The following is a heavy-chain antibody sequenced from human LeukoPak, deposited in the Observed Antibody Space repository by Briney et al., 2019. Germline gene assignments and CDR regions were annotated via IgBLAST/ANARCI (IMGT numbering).Heavy chain of an antibody. J-gene: IGHJ5*02. CDR2: ISPYNGNT. CDR3: ARDSASVWPGRSGWSNWFDP. D-gene: IGHD6-19*01. CDR1: GGTFSIHA. Sequence: ASVKVSCKASGGTFSIHAITWVRQAPGQGLEWMAWISPYNGNTNYAQKFQGRVTMTTDTSTSTAYMELRSLRADDTAVYYCARDSASVWPGRSGWSNWFDPWGQGTLVTVSS. V-gene: IGHV1-18*01.